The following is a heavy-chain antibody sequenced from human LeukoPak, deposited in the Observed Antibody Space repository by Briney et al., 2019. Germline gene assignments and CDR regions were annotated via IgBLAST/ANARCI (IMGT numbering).Heavy chain of an antibody. D-gene: IGHD6-13*01. CDR1: GFTFSTYH. CDR3: ARDGDLWYSSSWYSPHY. CDR2: ISYDGSNK. Sequence: GGSLRLSCAASGFTFSTYHFHWVRQAPGKGLEWVAVISYDGSNKYYADSVKGRFTISRDNSKNTLYLQMNSLRAEDTAVYYCARDGDLWYSSSWYSPHYWGQGTLVTVSS. J-gene: IGHJ4*02. V-gene: IGHV3-30*03.